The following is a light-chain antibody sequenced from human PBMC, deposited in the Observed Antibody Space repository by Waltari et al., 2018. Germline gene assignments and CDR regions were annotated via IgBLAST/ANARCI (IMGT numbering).Light chain of an antibody. V-gene: IGKV3-11*01. Sequence: EIVLTQSPATLSLSPGERATLSCRASQCVSSSLAWYQHKPGQAPRLLIYAASISVTGIPARFSGSGSGTDFTLTISSLEPEDFAVYYCQQRSKWPWAFGQGTKVEIK. CDR2: AAS. J-gene: IGKJ1*01. CDR3: QQRSKWPWA. CDR1: QCVSSS.